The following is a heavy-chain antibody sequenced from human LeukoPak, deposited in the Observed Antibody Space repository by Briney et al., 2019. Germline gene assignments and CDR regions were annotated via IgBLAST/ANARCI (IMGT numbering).Heavy chain of an antibody. Sequence: VKPSETLSLTCTVSGGSISSYYWSWIRQPPGKGLEWIGYIYYSGSTNYNPSLKSRVTISVDTSKNQFSLKLSSVTAADTAVYYCARQINLAFDIWGQGTMVTVSS. D-gene: IGHD3-16*01. CDR1: GGSISSYY. CDR3: ARQINLAFDI. CDR2: IYYSGST. V-gene: IGHV4-59*01. J-gene: IGHJ3*02.